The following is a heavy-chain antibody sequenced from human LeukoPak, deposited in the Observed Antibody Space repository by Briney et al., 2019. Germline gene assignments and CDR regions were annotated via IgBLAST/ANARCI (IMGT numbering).Heavy chain of an antibody. V-gene: IGHV1-2*02. D-gene: IGHD3-16*02. CDR2: INPKSGGT. CDR3: ATATQTPIEYYFHY. CDR1: RYTLTDYH. J-gene: IGHJ4*02. Sequence: GASVKVSCKASRYTLTDYHVHWVRQAPGQGLEWLGWINPKSGGTNYAQRFQGRITMTRDTSISTAYMELSRLRSDDTAVYFCATATQTPIEYYFHYWGQGTLVTVSS.